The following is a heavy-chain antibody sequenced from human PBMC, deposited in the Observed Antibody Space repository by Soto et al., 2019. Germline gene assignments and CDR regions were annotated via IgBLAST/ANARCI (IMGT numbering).Heavy chain of an antibody. J-gene: IGHJ5*02. CDR2: IHYSGST. D-gene: IGHD3-9*01. V-gene: IGHV4-31*03. Sequence: PSETLSLTCTVSGGSVYSGGHYWSWIRQHSVKGLEWIGYIHYSGSTYYNPSLESRVTISIDTSMNQFSLKLSSVTAADTAVYYCARDLGQVQYFARGFDPWGQGTLVTVSS. CDR3: ARDLGQVQYFARGFDP. CDR1: GGSVYSGGHY.